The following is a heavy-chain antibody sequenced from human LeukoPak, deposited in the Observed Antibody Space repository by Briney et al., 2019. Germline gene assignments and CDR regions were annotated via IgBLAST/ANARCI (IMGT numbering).Heavy chain of an antibody. CDR1: GFTFTTYF. CDR3: ARETYDSGLDF. J-gene: IGHJ4*02. Sequence: PGGSLRLSCAASGFTFTTYFLSWVRQAPGKGLEWVSSISSSTTSIYYADSVKGRFTVSRDNANNSLYLQVTSLRAEDTAVYYCARETYDSGLDFWGQGTLVTVSS. D-gene: IGHD3-22*01. V-gene: IGHV3-21*01. CDR2: ISSSTTSI.